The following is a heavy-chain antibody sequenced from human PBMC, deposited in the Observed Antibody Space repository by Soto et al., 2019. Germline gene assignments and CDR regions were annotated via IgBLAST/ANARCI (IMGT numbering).Heavy chain of an antibody. CDR3: AKEQDYQLLRPQNWFDP. CDR2: ISGSGGST. J-gene: IGHJ5*02. V-gene: IGHV3-23*01. CDR1: GFTFSSYA. D-gene: IGHD2-2*01. Sequence: LRLSCAASGFTFSSYAMSWVRQAPGKGLEWVSAISGSGGSTYYADSVKGRFTISRDNSKNTLYLQMNSLRAEDTAVYYCAKEQDYQLLRPQNWFDPWGQGTLVTVSS.